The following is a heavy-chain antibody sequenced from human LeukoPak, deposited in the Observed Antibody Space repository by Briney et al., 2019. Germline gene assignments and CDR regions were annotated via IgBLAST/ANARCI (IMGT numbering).Heavy chain of an antibody. D-gene: IGHD3-22*01. Sequence: SETLSLTCTVSGGSISSYYWSWIRQPPGKGLEWIGYIYYSGSTNYNPSLKSRVTISVDTSKNQFSLKLSSVTAADTAVYYCARVANYYDSSGYYWDAFDIWGQGTMVTVSS. J-gene: IGHJ3*02. CDR3: ARVANYYDSSGYYWDAFDI. CDR1: GGSISSYY. V-gene: IGHV4-59*01. CDR2: IYYSGST.